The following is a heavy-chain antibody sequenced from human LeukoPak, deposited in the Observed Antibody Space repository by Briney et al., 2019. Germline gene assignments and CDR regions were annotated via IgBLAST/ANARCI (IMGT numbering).Heavy chain of an antibody. Sequence: GGSLRLSCAASGFTFSSYSMNWVRQAPGKGLEWVSSISSSSSYIYYADSVKGRFAISRDNAKNSLYLQMNSLRAEDTAVYYCARNYGDYSGADYWGQGTLVTVSS. J-gene: IGHJ4*02. CDR2: ISSSSSYI. CDR3: ARNYGDYSGADY. CDR1: GFTFSSYS. D-gene: IGHD4-17*01. V-gene: IGHV3-21*01.